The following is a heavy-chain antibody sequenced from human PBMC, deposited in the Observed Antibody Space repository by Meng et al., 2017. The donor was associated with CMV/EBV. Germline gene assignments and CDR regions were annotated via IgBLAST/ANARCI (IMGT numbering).Heavy chain of an antibody. D-gene: IGHD3-3*01. J-gene: IGHJ6*02. Sequence: LSLTCAASGFTFSSSEMNWVRQAPGKGLEWVSYISSSGSTIYYADSVKGRFTISRDNAKNSLYLQMNSLRAEDTAVYYCARDLHTYDFWSGYRIYYYYYYGMDVWGQGTTVTVSS. V-gene: IGHV3-48*03. CDR3: ARDLHTYDFWSGYRIYYYYYYGMDV. CDR1: GFTFSSSE. CDR2: ISSSGSTI.